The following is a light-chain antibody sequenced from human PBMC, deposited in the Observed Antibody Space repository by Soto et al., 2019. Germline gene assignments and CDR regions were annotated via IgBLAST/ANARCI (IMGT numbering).Light chain of an antibody. CDR3: RSYTKRSPRV. CDR1: SSDVGGYNY. J-gene: IGLJ3*02. CDR2: EVS. Sequence: QSALTQPASVSGSPGQSITISCTGTSSDVGGYNYVSWYQQHPGKAPKLMIYEVSNRPSGVSNRFSGSKSGNTASLTISGLQAEDGADYYCRSYTKRSPRVFRGGTKLTGL. V-gene: IGLV2-14*01.